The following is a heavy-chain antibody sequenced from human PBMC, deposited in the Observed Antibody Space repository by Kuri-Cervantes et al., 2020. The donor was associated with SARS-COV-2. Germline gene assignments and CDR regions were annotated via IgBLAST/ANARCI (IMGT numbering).Heavy chain of an antibody. CDR1: GGSFSGYH. CDR3: ARHAVTRGLASWFDP. CDR2: INHGGST. Sequence: SETLSLTCAVYGGSFSGYHWTWIRQRPGKGLEWVGEINHGGSTNYNPSLKSRVTISVDTSKSQVSLKLTSVTAADTAVYYCARHAVTRGLASWFDPWGQGTLVTVSS. J-gene: IGHJ5*02. V-gene: IGHV4-34*01. D-gene: IGHD4-17*01.